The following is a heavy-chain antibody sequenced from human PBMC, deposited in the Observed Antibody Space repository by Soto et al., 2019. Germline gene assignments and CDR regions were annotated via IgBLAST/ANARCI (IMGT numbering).Heavy chain of an antibody. D-gene: IGHD6-13*01. J-gene: IGHJ1*01. CDR1: GGSISSGGYY. CDR3: ARLGSYGYSSGRYEY. V-gene: IGHV4-31*03. CDR2: IYYSGST. Sequence: PSETLSLTCTVSGGSISSGGYYWSWIRQHPGKGLEWIGYIYYSGSTYYNPSLKSRVTISVDTSKNQFSLKLSSVTAADTAVYYCARLGSYGYSSGRYEYCAQGTLVTVSA.